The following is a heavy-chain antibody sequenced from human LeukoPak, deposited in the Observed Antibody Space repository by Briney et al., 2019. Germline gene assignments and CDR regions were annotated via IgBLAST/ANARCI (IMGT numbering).Heavy chain of an antibody. V-gene: IGHV4-59*08. D-gene: IGHD1-26*01. CDR1: DDSISSYY. Sequence: SETLSLTCTVSDDSISSYYCKWIRQPPGKGLELIGYIYYSGSTYYKPSLKSRVTISVDTSKNQFSLKLNSVTAADTAVYYCARLRSGSYHSFDYWGQGTLVTVSS. CDR2: IYYSGST. CDR3: ARLRSGSYHSFDY. J-gene: IGHJ4*02.